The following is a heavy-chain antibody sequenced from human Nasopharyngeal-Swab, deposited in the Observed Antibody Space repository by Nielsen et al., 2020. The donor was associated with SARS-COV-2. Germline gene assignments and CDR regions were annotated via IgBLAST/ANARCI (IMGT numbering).Heavy chain of an antibody. Sequence: RQRRVEGLEWIGYIYYSGSTYYNPSLKSRVTISVDTSKNQFSLKLSSVTAADTAVYYCASSAVVANINGWFDPWGQGTLVTVSS. CDR2: IYYSGST. CDR3: ASSAVVANINGWFDP. V-gene: IGHV4-31*02. D-gene: IGHD5-12*01. J-gene: IGHJ5*02.